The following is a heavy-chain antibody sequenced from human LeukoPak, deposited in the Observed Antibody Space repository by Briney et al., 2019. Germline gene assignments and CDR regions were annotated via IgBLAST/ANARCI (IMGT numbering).Heavy chain of an antibody. CDR3: AKDEYYYDSSGYYYGWFDP. CDR2: ISGSGGTT. D-gene: IGHD3-22*01. V-gene: IGHV3-23*01. J-gene: IGHJ5*02. CDR1: GFSFSSYA. Sequence: PGGSRRLSCAASGFSFSSYAMSWVRQAPGKGLGWVSAISGSGGTTYYADSVKGRFTISRDNAKDSLYLQMNSLRAEDTAVYYCAKDEYYYDSSGYYYGWFDPWGQGTLVTVSS.